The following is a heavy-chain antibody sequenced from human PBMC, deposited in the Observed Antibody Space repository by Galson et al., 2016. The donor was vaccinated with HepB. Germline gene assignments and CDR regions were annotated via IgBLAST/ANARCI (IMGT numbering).Heavy chain of an antibody. CDR3: ARDRPTMYSNSWAYYYYGMDV. V-gene: IGHV3-48*02. Sequence: SLRLSCAASGFTFSDYGMAWVRQAPGKGLEWISNISRKSNAKYYVDSVKGRFSISREHAKNSLYLQMNSLRDEDTAVYYCARDRPTMYSNSWAYYYYGMDVWGQGTTVTVSS. J-gene: IGHJ6*02. D-gene: IGHD6-13*01. CDR2: ISRKSNAK. CDR1: GFTFSDYG.